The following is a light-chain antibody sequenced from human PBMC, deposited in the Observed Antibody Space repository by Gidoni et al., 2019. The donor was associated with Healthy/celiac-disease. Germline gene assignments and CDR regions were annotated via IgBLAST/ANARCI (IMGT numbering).Light chain of an antibody. J-gene: IGLJ3*02. CDR2: EDN. CDR1: SGSIASNY. CDR3: QSYDSSNPAWV. Sequence: NFMLTQPHSVSESPGQTVTISCTRSSGSIASNYVQWYQQRPGSAPTTVIYEDNQRPPGVPDRFSGSIDSSSNSASLTISGLKTEDEADYYCQSYDSSNPAWVFGGGTKLTVL. V-gene: IGLV6-57*04.